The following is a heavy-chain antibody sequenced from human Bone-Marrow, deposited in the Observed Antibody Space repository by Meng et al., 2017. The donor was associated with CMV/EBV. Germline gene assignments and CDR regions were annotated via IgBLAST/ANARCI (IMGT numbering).Heavy chain of an antibody. CDR1: GFTFDDYT. J-gene: IGHJ6*02. CDR3: AKDIGCSSTSCYHGMDV. D-gene: IGHD2-2*01. Sequence: GESLKISCAASGFTFDDYTMHWVRQAPGKGLEWVSLISWDGGSTYYVDSVKGRFTISRDNSKNSLYLQMNSLRTEDTALYYCAKDIGCSSTSCYHGMDVWGQGTTVTVSS. CDR2: ISWDGGST. V-gene: IGHV3-43*01.